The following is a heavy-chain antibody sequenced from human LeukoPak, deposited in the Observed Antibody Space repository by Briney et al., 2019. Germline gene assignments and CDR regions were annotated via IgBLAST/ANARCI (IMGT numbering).Heavy chain of an antibody. CDR1: EFTVSDYY. J-gene: IGHJ4*02. V-gene: IGHV3-66*01. CDR2: IHSGGTI. D-gene: IGHD3-16*02. Sequence: GGSLRLSCAASEFTVSDYYMSWVRQAPGKGLEWVSLIHSGGTIYYTDSVKGRFTISRDNSKNTLYLQMNSLTIEDTAVYYCAFGRYPFDYWGQGTLVTVSS. CDR3: AFGRYPFDY.